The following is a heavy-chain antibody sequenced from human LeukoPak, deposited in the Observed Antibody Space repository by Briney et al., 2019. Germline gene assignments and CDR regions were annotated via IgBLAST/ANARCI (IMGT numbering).Heavy chain of an antibody. Sequence: PSETLSLTCCVCGRSVSSSIYYWVWIPQPPGKGLEWFGSIYYSGGTYYNPSLKSRVIISVDTSKNQFSLKVSSVTASDTDVYYCARHSGSYYQPLDYWGQGTLVTVSS. D-gene: IGHD1-26*01. CDR3: ARHSGSYYQPLDY. V-gene: IGHV4-39*01. CDR1: GRSVSSSIYY. J-gene: IGHJ4*02. CDR2: IYYSGGT.